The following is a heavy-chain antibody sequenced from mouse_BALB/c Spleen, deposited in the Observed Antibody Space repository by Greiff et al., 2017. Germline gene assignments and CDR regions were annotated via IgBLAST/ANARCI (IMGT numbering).Heavy chain of an antibody. CDR3: ATYYGSSSYYFDY. V-gene: IGHV14-3*02. J-gene: IGHJ2*01. Sequence: VQLQQSGAELVKPGASVKLSCTASGFNIKDTYMHWVKQRPEQGLEWIGRIDPANGNTKYDPKFQGKATITADTSSNTAYLQLSSLTSEDTAVYYCATYYGSSSYYFDYWGQGTTLTVSA. CDR2: IDPANGNT. CDR1: GFNIKDTY. D-gene: IGHD1-1*01.